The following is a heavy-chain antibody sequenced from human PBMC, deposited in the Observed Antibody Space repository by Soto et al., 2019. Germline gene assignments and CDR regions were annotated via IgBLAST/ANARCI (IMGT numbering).Heavy chain of an antibody. V-gene: IGHV3-23*01. CDR3: ARDRGYCSGGFCAWFFDL. J-gene: IGHJ2*01. CDR2: ISSDGGAA. CDR1: GFNFNNNG. D-gene: IGHD2-15*01. Sequence: GGSLRLSCAASGFNFNNNGMSWVRQAPGKGLEWVSTISSDGGAAFYADSVEGRFTISRDNSKNTVYVQMNSLRAGDTAVYYCARDRGYCSGGFCAWFFDLWGRGTQVTVSS.